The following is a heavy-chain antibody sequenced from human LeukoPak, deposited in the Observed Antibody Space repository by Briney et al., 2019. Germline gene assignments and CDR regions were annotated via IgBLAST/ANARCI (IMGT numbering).Heavy chain of an antibody. D-gene: IGHD6-19*01. CDR2: ISSSRSTI. CDR1: GFTFNTYS. J-gene: IGHJ6*02. CDR3: ARAAVPTYYYYYGMDV. Sequence: PGGSLRLSCAASGFTFNTYSMNWVRQAPGKGLEWVSYISSSRSTIYYADSVKGRFTVSRDNAKNSLYLQMNGLRAEDTAVYYCARAAVPTYYYYYGMDVWGQGTTVTVSS. V-gene: IGHV3-48*01.